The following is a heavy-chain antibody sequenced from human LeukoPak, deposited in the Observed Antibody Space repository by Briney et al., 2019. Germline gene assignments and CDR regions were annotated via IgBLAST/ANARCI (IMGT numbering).Heavy chain of an antibody. V-gene: IGHV1-8*01. CDR1: GYTFTSYD. CDR2: MKPNSGNT. Sequence: GASVKVSCKASGYTFTSYDINWVRQATGQGLKWMGWMKPNSGNTGYAQKFQGRVTMTRDTSISTAYMELSSLRSEDTAVYYCARSDFWGGSPGVKWFDPWGQGTLVTVSS. D-gene: IGHD3-3*01. J-gene: IGHJ5*02. CDR3: ARSDFWGGSPGVKWFDP.